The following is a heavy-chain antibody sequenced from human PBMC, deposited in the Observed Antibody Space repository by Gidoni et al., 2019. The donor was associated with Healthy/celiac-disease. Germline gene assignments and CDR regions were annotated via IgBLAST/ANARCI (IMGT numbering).Heavy chain of an antibody. CDR3: ARSQSGSYYHDAFDI. J-gene: IGHJ3*02. CDR1: WFSLSNARMG. Sequence: QVTLKESGPVLVKPTETPTLTCTVYWFSLSNARMGVSWIRSPPGKALELIAHIFSNDEKSYSTSLKSRLTISKDTSKSQVVLTMTNMYPVDTATYYGARSQSGSYYHDAFDIWGQGTMVTVSS. CDR2: IFSNDEK. V-gene: IGHV2-26*01. D-gene: IGHD1-26*01.